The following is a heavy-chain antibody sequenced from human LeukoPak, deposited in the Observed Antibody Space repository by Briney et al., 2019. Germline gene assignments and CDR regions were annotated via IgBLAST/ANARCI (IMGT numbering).Heavy chain of an antibody. CDR1: GFTFGDYA. CDR2: IRNKAYGETA. Sequence: PGRSLRLSCTASGFTFGDYAMTWVRQAPGKGLEWVGFIRNKAYGETAEYAASVKGRFTISRDDSNSIAYLQMNSLKTEDTAVYYCTGASVVGVTGLPDYWGQGTLVTVSS. CDR3: TGASVVGVTGLPDY. D-gene: IGHD1-26*01. J-gene: IGHJ4*02. V-gene: IGHV3-49*04.